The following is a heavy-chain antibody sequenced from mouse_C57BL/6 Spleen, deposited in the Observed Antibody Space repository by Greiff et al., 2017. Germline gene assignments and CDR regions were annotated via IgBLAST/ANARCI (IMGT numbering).Heavy chain of an antibody. CDR3: ARYYYGSTGAMDY. V-gene: IGHV1-69*01. CDR1: GYTFTSYW. CDR2: IDPSDSYT. J-gene: IGHJ4*01. Sequence: QVQLQQPGAELVMPGASVKLSCKASGYTFTSYWMHWVKQRPGQGLEWIGEIDPSDSYTNYNQKFKGKSTLTVDKSSSTAYMQLSSLTSEDSAVYYCARYYYGSTGAMDYWGQGTSVTVSS. D-gene: IGHD1-1*01.